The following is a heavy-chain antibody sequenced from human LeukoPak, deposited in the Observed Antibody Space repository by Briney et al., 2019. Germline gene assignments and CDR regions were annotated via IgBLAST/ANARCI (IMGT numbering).Heavy chain of an antibody. V-gene: IGHV3-7*01. CDR2: IKQDGSEK. CDR3: ARNAYYDYYMDV. Sequence: GGSLRLSCAASGFTFSSYWVNWVRQAPGKGLEGVANIKQDGSEKFYVDSVKGRFTISRDNAKNSLYLRVNSLRAEDMAVYYCARNAYYDYYMDVWGKGTTVTVSS. CDR1: GFTFSSYW. J-gene: IGHJ6*03.